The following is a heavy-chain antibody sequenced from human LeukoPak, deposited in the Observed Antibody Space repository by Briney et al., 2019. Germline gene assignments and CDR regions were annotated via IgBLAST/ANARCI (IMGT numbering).Heavy chain of an antibody. D-gene: IGHD2-2*01. CDR3: ARDTPYCSSTSCWVDP. J-gene: IGHJ5*02. V-gene: IGHV1-69*04. CDR1: GGTLSSYA. Sequence: SVKVSCKASGGTLSSYAISWVRQAPGQGLEWMGRIIPILGIANYAQKFQGRVTITADKSTSTAYMELSSLRSEDTAVYYCARDTPYCSSTSCWVDPWGQGTLVTVSS. CDR2: IIPILGIA.